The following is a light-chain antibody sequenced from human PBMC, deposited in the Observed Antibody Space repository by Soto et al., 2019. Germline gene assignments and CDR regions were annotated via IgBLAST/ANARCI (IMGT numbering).Light chain of an antibody. V-gene: IGKV3-20*01. CDR3: QQYGSSGT. CDR2: GAS. CDR1: QIVSSN. Sequence: EIVLTQSPGTLSLSPGERATLSCRASQIVSSNLAWYQQKPGQAPRLLIYGASTRATGIPARFSGSGSGTDFTLTISRLEPEDFAVYYCQQYGSSGTFGQGTKVDIK. J-gene: IGKJ1*01.